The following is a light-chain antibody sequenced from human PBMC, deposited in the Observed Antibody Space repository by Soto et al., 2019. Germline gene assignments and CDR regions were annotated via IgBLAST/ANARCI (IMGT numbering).Light chain of an antibody. CDR3: QQFGSSPYT. Sequence: EIVLTQSPGTLSLSPGERATLSCRASQSASNTYFAWYQQKPGQAPRLLIYGASTRATGIPDRFSGSGSGTDFTLTISRLEPEDFAVYFCQQFGSSPYTFGQGTKLEIK. V-gene: IGKV3-20*01. CDR1: QSASNTY. J-gene: IGKJ2*01. CDR2: GAS.